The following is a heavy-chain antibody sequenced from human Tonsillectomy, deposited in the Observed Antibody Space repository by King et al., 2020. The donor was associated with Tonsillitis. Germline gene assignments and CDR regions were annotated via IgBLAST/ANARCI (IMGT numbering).Heavy chain of an antibody. J-gene: IGHJ4*02. CDR3: ARDPGGYFHYFDW. CDR1: GGSISSGSYY. Sequence: VQLQESGPGLVKPSQTLSLTCTVSGGSISSGSYYWTWIRQPAGKGLEWIGRIHTSGSTNYNPSLKSRVTMSIDTSKNPFSLKLSSVTAADTAVYYGARDPGGYFHYFDWWGQGTLVTVSS. D-gene: IGHD2-15*01. V-gene: IGHV4-61*02. CDR2: IHTSGST.